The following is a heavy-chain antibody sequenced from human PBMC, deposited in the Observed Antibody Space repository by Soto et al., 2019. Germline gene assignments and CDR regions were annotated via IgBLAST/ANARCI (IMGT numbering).Heavy chain of an antibody. CDR2: IYYSGST. D-gene: IGHD5-12*01. CDR1: GGSISSSSYY. J-gene: IGHJ4*02. Sequence: SETLSLTCTVSGGSISSSSYYWGWIRQPPGKGLEWIGSIYYSGSTYYNPSLKSRVTISVDTSKNQFSLKLSSVTAADTAVYYCARQDEVATIPFDYWGQGTLVTVSS. V-gene: IGHV4-39*01. CDR3: ARQDEVATIPFDY.